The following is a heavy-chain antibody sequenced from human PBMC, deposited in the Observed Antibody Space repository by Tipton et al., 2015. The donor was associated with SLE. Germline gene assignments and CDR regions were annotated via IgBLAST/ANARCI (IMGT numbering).Heavy chain of an antibody. D-gene: IGHD2-2*01. Sequence: LRLSCAVYGGSFSDYFWTWIRQSPGKGLEWIGDVNHSGSTDYHPSLKSRVTMSVDTSKNQFSLRLSSVTAADTAVYYCARHMSVTYANFDVWGQGTVVTVSS. V-gene: IGHV4-34*01. J-gene: IGHJ3*01. CDR3: ARHMSVTYANFDV. CDR1: GGSFSDYF. CDR2: VNHSGST.